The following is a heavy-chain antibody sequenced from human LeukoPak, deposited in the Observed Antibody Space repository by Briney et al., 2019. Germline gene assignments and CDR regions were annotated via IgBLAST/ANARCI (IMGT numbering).Heavy chain of an antibody. V-gene: IGHV4-59*01. CDR3: ARGGWSLDD. Sequence: SETLSPTCIVSGGSITGYYWSWIRQPPGKGLEWIGYTHSNGDTNYNPSLKSRVTISVDTSQSQFSLRLNSVTAADAAMYHCARGGWSLDDWGQGSLVAVSS. D-gene: IGHD6-19*01. J-gene: IGHJ4*02. CDR2: THSNGDT. CDR1: GGSITGYY.